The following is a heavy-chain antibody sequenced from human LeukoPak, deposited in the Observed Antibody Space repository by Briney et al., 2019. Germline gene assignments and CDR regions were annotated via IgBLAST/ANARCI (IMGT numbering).Heavy chain of an antibody. D-gene: IGHD5-12*01. CDR3: VRLVGGDIDY. CDR1: GGSISGSSYY. V-gene: IGHV4-39*01. Sequence: SETLSLTCTVSGGSISGSSYYWGWIRQPPGKGLEWIGSIYYSGSTYYNPSLKSRVTISVDTSKNQFSLQLNSVTPEDTAVYYCVRLVGGDIDYWGQGTLVTVSS. J-gene: IGHJ4*02. CDR2: IYYSGST.